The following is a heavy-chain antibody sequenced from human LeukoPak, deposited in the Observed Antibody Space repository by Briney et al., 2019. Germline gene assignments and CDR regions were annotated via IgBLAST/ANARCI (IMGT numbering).Heavy chain of an antibody. Sequence: GGSLRLSCAASGFTFSSYAMNWVRQAPGKGLEWVSGISGSGGATYYGDSVKGRFTISRDNSKNTVYLQINSLRAEDTALYYCAKDYSQPISAPFDYWGQGTLVTVSS. CDR3: AKDYSQPISAPFDY. V-gene: IGHV3-23*01. D-gene: IGHD2-15*01. J-gene: IGHJ4*02. CDR1: GFTFSSYA. CDR2: ISGSGGAT.